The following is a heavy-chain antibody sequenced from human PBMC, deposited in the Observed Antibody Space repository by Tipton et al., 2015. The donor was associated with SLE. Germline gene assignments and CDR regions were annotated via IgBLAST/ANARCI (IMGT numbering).Heavy chain of an antibody. V-gene: IGHV4-38-2*02. CDR3: ARAELGSDAFDI. Sequence: TLSLTCTVSGYSISSGYYWGWIRQPPGKGLEWIGSIYHSGSTYYNPSLKSRVTISLDTSKNQFSLKLSSVTAADTTVYYCARAELGSDAFDIWGQGTMVTVSS. CDR2: IYHSGST. D-gene: IGHD7-27*01. CDR1: GYSISSGYY. J-gene: IGHJ3*02.